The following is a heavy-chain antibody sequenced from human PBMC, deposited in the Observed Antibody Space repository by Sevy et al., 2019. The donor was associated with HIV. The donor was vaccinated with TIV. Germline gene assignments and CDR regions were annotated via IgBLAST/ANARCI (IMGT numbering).Heavy chain of an antibody. V-gene: IGHV3-53*01. CDR2: IYAGGST. D-gene: IGHD1-1*01. CDR1: GLSVSRNY. Sequence: GGSLRLSCAASGLSVSRNYLSWVRQAPGKGLEGFSVIYAGGSTYYADSVKGRFTVSRDKAKNTCYYQMNSLRAEETAVYYCASQLGIGAFDIWGQGTMVTVSS. CDR3: ASQLGIGAFDI. J-gene: IGHJ3*02.